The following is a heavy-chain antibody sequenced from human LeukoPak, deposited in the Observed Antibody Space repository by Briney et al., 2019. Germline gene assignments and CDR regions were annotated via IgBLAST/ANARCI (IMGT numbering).Heavy chain of an antibody. D-gene: IGHD3-10*01. Sequence: SETLSLTCTVSGGSISSYYWSWIRQPPGKGLEWIGYIYYSGSTNYSPSLKSRVTISLDTSKNQFSLKLSSVTAADTAVYYRARNGITMVRGGYFDYWGQGTLVTVSS. CDR1: GGSISSYY. V-gene: IGHV4-59*01. J-gene: IGHJ4*02. CDR3: ARNGITMVRGGYFDY. CDR2: IYYSGST.